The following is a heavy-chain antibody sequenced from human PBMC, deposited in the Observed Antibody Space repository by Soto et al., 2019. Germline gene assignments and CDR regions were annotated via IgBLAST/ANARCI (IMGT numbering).Heavy chain of an antibody. V-gene: IGHV1-18*01. CDR3: AGDGLSGWHFDY. D-gene: IGHD6-19*01. Sequence: RAAVKVSCKASGYSFSNYGISWVREAPGQGLEWMGWISTYNGDTDYPQKVQGRVTMTTDTSTSTAYLELRSLSSDDTAVYYCAGDGLSGWHFDYWGQGTLGTVSS. CDR2: ISTYNGDT. J-gene: IGHJ4*02. CDR1: GYSFSNYG.